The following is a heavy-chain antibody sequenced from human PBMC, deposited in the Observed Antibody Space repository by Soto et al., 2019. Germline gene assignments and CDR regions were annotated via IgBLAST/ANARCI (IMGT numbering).Heavy chain of an antibody. CDR2: INHSGST. CDR3: ASSPRVWNYHKPLDC. V-gene: IGHV4-34*01. CDR1: GGSFSGYY. D-gene: IGHD1-7*01. J-gene: IGHJ4*02. Sequence: QVQLQQWGAGLLKPSETLSLTCAVYGGSFSGYYWSWIRQPPGKGLEWIGEINHSGSTNYNPSLKSRVTISVDTSKNQFSLKLSSVTAADTAVYYCASSPRVWNYHKPLDCWGQGTLVTVSS.